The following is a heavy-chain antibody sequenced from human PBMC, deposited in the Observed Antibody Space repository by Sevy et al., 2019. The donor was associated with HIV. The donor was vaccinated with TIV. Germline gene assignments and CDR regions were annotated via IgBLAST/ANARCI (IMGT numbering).Heavy chain of an antibody. CDR1: GGSISSYY. CDR3: ARDRYSGGSGRSLDP. CDR2: IYTSGST. Sequence: LSLTCTVSGGSISSYYWSWIRQPAGKGLEWIGRIYTSGSTNYNPSLKSRVTMSVDTSKNQFSLKLSSVTAADTAVYYCARDRYSGGSGRSLDPWGQGTLVTVSS. V-gene: IGHV4-4*07. J-gene: IGHJ5*02. D-gene: IGHD5-12*01.